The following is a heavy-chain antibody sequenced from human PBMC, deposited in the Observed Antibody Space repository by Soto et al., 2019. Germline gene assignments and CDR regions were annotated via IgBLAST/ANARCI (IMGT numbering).Heavy chain of an antibody. CDR1: GFTFSSYA. D-gene: IGHD7-27*01. Sequence: GGSLRLSCAASGFTFSSYAMHWVRQAPGKGLEWVAVISYDGSNKYYADSVKGRFTISRDNSKNTLYLQMNSLRAEDTAVYYCARALELGFERGYFDYWGQGTLVTVSS. CDR3: ARALELGFERGYFDY. CDR2: ISYDGSNK. J-gene: IGHJ4*02. V-gene: IGHV3-30*04.